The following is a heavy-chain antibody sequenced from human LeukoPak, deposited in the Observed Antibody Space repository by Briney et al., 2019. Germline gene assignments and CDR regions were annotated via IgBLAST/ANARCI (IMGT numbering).Heavy chain of an antibody. J-gene: IGHJ4*02. V-gene: IGHV4-34*01. Sequence: SETLSLTCAVYGGSFSGYYWSWIRQPPGKGLEWIGEINHSGSTNYNPSLKSRVTISVDTSKNQFSLKLSSVTAADTAVYYCARGGLYSGSYGTIWGRGTLVTVSS. CDR1: GGSFSGYY. CDR3: ARGGLYSGSYGTI. CDR2: INHSGST. D-gene: IGHD1-26*01.